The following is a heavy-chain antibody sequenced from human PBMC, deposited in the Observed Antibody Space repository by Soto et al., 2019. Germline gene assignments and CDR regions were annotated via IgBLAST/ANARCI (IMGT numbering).Heavy chain of an antibody. CDR2: INAGNGNT. CDR1: GYTCTSYA. J-gene: IGHJ4*02. CDR3: ARSVDTAMVFVFDY. D-gene: IGHD5-18*01. V-gene: IGHV1-3*01. Sequence: QVQLVQSGAEVKKPGASVKVSCKASGYTCTSYAMHWVRQAPGQRLEWMGWINAGNGNTKYSQKFQGRVTITRDTSASTAYMELSSRRSEDTDVYYCARSVDTAMVFVFDYWGQGTLVTVSS.